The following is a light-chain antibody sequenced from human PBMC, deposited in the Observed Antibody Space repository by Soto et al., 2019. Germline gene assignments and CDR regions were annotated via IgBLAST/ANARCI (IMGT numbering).Light chain of an antibody. V-gene: IGKV3-20*01. Sequence: EIELTQSPGTLSLSPGERATLSCRASQSVSSSYLAWYQQKPGQAPRLLIYGASSRATGIPDRFSGSGSGTDFTLTISRLEPEDFAVYYCQQYVISPPITFGPGTKVDIK. J-gene: IGKJ3*01. CDR3: QQYVISPPIT. CDR1: QSVSSSY. CDR2: GAS.